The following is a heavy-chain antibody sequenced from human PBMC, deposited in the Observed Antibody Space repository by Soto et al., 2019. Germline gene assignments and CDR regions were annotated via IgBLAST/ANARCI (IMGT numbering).Heavy chain of an antibody. Sequence: QVQLVESGGGVVQPGRSLRLSCAASGFTFSSYGMQWVRQDPGKGLEWVAVISYDGSNKYYADSVKGRFTISRDNSKNPLYLQMNSLRAEDTAVYYCAKDLSAQGSGYYSGLNYWGQGTLVTVSS. CDR1: GFTFSSYG. J-gene: IGHJ4*02. V-gene: IGHV3-30*18. D-gene: IGHD3-22*01. CDR3: AKDLSAQGSGYYSGLNY. CDR2: ISYDGSNK.